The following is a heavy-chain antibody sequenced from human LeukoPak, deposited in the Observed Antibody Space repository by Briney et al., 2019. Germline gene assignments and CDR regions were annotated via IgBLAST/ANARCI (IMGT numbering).Heavy chain of an antibody. CDR1: GFSFSSYG. D-gene: IGHD3-10*01. Sequence: PGGSLRLSCAASGFSFSSYGMHWVRQAPGKGLERVAVISYDGSSKYYADSVKGRFTISRDNSKNTLYLQMNSLRAEDTAVYYCARVTMVRGIDPWGQGTLVTVSS. J-gene: IGHJ5*02. V-gene: IGHV3-30*03. CDR3: ARVTMVRGIDP. CDR2: ISYDGSSK.